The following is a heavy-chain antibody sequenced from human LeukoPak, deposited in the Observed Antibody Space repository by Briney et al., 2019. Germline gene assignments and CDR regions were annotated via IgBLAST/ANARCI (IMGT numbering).Heavy chain of an antibody. CDR2: ISYDGSTK. CDR1: GFTFSSYG. V-gene: IGHV3-30*18. Sequence: PGGSLRLSCAASGFTFSSYGMHWVRQAPGKGLEWVAVISYDGSTKYYTNSVKGRFTISRDNSKNTLYLQMNSLRAEDTAVYYCAKGRGGTAMVTDFDYWGQGTLVTVSS. D-gene: IGHD5-18*01. J-gene: IGHJ4*02. CDR3: AKGRGGTAMVTDFDY.